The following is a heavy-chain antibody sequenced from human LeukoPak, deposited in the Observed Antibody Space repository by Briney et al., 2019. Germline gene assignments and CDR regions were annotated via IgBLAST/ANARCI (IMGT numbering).Heavy chain of an antibody. J-gene: IGHJ4*02. V-gene: IGHV4-38-2*02. CDR3: ARDTSPGITGTY. CDR1: GYSITNGYY. D-gene: IGHD1-20*01. CDR2: IYHDGRI. Sequence: SETLSLTGTVPGYSITNGYYGGWIRQPPGNGLEWIGTIYHDGRIDYNPSLKSRVTISRDTSNDDFSLKLSSVTAAATAMYYSARDTSPGITGTYWGQGTLVAVSP.